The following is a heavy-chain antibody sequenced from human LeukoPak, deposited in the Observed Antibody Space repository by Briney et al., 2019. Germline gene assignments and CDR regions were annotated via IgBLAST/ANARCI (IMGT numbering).Heavy chain of an antibody. V-gene: IGHV3-23*01. CDR1: GFTFSSYS. CDR2: ISGSGGST. Sequence: PGGSLRLSCAASGFTFSSYSMNWVRQAPGKGLEWVSAISGSGGSTYYADSVKGRFTISRDNSKNTLYLQMNSLRAEDTAVYYCAKNMVRGVISWFDPWGQGTLVTVSS. J-gene: IGHJ5*02. D-gene: IGHD3-10*01. CDR3: AKNMVRGVISWFDP.